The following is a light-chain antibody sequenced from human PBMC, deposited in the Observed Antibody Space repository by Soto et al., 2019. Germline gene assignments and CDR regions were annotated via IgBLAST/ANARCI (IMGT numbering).Light chain of an antibody. CDR1: SSDVGAYNL. Sequence: QSALAQPASVSGSPGQSITISCTGTSSDVGAYNLVSWYQQHPGKAPKLIIYDGNKRPSGVSNRFSASKSGNTASLTISRLQAEDEADYYCWSYAGLSPSHVFTTVTKVPV. V-gene: IGLV2-23*01. CDR2: DGN. J-gene: IGLJ1*01. CDR3: WSYAGLSPSHV.